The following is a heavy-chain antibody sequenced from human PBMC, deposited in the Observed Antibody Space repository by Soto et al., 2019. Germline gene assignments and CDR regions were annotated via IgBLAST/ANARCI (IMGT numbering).Heavy chain of an antibody. CDR2: IIPIFGTA. V-gene: IGHV1-69*13. Sequence: SVKVSCKASGGTFSSYAISWVRQAPGQGLEWMGGIIPIFGTANYAQKFQGRVTITAEESTSTAYMELSSLRSEDTAVYYCARPFLDYYDSSGYYPGNYYYYYGMDVWGQGTTVTVSS. CDR3: ARPFLDYYDSSGYYPGNYYYYYGMDV. J-gene: IGHJ6*02. D-gene: IGHD3-22*01. CDR1: GGTFSSYA.